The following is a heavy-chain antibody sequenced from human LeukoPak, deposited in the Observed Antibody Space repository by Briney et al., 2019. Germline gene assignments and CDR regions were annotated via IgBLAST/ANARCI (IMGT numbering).Heavy chain of an antibody. CDR3: GRQGYTASYYFLDY. D-gene: IGHD1-26*01. Sequence: SETLSLTCSVSTGSINSYFWGWVRQPAGKGLEWIGRIYTTGTTNYSPSLKRRLSMSVDTSKNQFSLRLTSVTAADTAVYYCGRQGYTASYYFLDYWSQGALVTVSS. CDR2: IYTTGTT. J-gene: IGHJ4*02. CDR1: TGSINSYF. V-gene: IGHV4-4*07.